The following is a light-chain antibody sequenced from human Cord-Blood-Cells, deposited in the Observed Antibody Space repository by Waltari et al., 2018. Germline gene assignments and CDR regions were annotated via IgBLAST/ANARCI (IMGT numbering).Light chain of an antibody. CDR2: GAS. CDR1: QSVSSSY. Sequence: ELVFTQSLGTLSLCSGVRATLSCRASQSVSSSYLPWYQPKPGQAPRLLIYGASSRATGIPDRFSGSGSGTDFTLTISRLEPEDFAVYYCQQYGSSPLTFGGGTKVEIK. V-gene: IGKV3-20*01. CDR3: QQYGSSPLT. J-gene: IGKJ4*01.